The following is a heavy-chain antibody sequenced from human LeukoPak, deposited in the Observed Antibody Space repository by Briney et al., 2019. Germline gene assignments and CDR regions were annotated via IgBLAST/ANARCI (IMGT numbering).Heavy chain of an antibody. V-gene: IGHV3-30-3*01. CDR2: ISYDGSNK. J-gene: IGHJ5*02. CDR3: ASAHYYGSGSYDEFDP. CDR1: GFTFSSYA. Sequence: PGRSLRLSCAASGFTFSSYAMHWVRQAPGKGLEWVAVISYDGSNKYYADSVKGRFTISRDNAKNTLYLQMNSLRAEDTAVYYCASAHYYGSGSYDEFDPWGQGTLVTVSS. D-gene: IGHD3-10*01.